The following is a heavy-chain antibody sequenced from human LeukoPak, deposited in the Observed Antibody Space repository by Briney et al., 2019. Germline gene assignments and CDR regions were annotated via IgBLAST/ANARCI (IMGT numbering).Heavy chain of an antibody. CDR3: TLIQGWGSGSYYRDF. J-gene: IGHJ4*02. CDR1: GFSIRNAW. D-gene: IGHD3-10*01. CDR2: VKSRSAGETT. V-gene: IGHV3-15*01. Sequence: GGSLRLSCAPPGFSIRNAWMSWVRQAPGKGLEWVARVKSRSAGETTDYAAPVKGRFTISRDDSKNTLYLQMNSLKTEDTAVYYCTLIQGWGSGSYYRDFWGQGTLVTVSS.